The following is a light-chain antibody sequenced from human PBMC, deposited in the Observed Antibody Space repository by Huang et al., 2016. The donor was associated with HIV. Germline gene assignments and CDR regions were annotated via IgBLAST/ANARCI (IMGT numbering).Light chain of an antibody. J-gene: IGKJ1*01. CDR1: QGISNS. CDR3: QQYYTSPT. CDR2: STS. V-gene: IGKV1-NL1*01. Sequence: DIQMTQSPSSLSAFVGDTVTITCRASQGISNSVAWYQQKPGKAPKLRIYSTSRLESGVPSRFRGGGSGTDYTLTINSLQPDDFATYYCQQYYTSPTFGQGSKVEIK.